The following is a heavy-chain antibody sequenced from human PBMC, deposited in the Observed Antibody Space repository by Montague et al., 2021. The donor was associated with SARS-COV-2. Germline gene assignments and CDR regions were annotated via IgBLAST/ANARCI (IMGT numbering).Heavy chain of an antibody. V-gene: IGHV4-59*08. Sequence: SETLSLTCTVSGGSISSFYWSWFRQPSGKGLEWIGYISGSGSTNYNPSLTSRVTMSVDTSKNQFSLKVNSVTAADTAVHYCARHYSATFPAVYWGQGTLVTVSS. CDR3: ARHYSATFPAVY. D-gene: IGHD2-15*01. J-gene: IGHJ4*02. CDR2: ISGSGST. CDR1: GGSISSFY.